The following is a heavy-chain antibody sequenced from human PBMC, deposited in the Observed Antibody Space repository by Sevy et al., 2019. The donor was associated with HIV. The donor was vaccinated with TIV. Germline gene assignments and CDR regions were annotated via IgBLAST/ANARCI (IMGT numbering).Heavy chain of an antibody. Sequence: GESLKISCEGSGYSFTRYWIGWVRQMPGKGLEWMGIIYPGDSDTRYSPSFQGQVTISADKSIRTAYLQWISLKASDTAMYFCTRGYYGSGSDYNNFFDYWGQGTLVTVSS. CDR1: GYSFTRYW. CDR2: IYPGDSDT. CDR3: TRGYYGSGSDYNNFFDY. J-gene: IGHJ4*02. V-gene: IGHV5-51*01. D-gene: IGHD3-10*01.